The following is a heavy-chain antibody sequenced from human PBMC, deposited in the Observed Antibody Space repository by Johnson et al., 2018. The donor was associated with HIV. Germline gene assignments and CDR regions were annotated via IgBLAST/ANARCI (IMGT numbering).Heavy chain of an antibody. V-gene: IGHV3-30*03. CDR3: ARVGVSGYDLAAFDI. J-gene: IGHJ3*02. CDR2: ISYDGSNK. CDR1: GFAFSSYG. D-gene: IGHD5-12*01. Sequence: QMLLVESGGGVVQPGRSLRLSCAASGFAFSSYGMHWVRQAPGKGLEWVAIISYDGSNKYYADSVKGRFSISRDNSRNTLYLQMSSLRPEDTAVYFCARVGVSGYDLAAFDIWGQGTMVTVSA.